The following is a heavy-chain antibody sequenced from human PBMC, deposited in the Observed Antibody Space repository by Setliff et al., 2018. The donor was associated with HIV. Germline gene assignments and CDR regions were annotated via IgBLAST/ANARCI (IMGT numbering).Heavy chain of an antibody. CDR2: ISPATDKT. Sequence: ASVKVSCKASGYNFTDYDINWVRQATGQGLEWMGWISPATDKTNYAQKLQGRLTMTTDTSTSTAYMDLRSLRSDDTAVYYCARRGNYYASAFDYWGQGTLVTVSS. J-gene: IGHJ4*02. CDR1: GYNFTDYD. V-gene: IGHV1-18*01. D-gene: IGHD3-10*01. CDR3: ARRGNYYASAFDY.